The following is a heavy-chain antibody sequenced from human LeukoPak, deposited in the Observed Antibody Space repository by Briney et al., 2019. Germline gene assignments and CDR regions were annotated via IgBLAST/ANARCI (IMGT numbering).Heavy chain of an antibody. CDR1: GFTVSSNY. Sequence: PGGSLRLSCAASGFTVSSNYMSWVRQAPGKGLQWVSVISGGGRTTEYADSVKGRFTVSRDNSVNTLSLHMDSLRVEDTAIYYCAKNVVFTRYFDSWGQGTLVTVSS. V-gene: IGHV3-23*01. J-gene: IGHJ4*02. CDR2: ISGGGRTT. CDR3: AKNVVFTRYFDS. D-gene: IGHD2-21*01.